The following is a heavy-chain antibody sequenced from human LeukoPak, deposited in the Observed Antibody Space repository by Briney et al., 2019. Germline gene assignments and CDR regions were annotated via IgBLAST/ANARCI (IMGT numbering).Heavy chain of an antibody. J-gene: IGHJ4*02. Sequence: ASVKVSCKVSGYTLTELSMHWVRQAPGKGLEWMGGFDPEDGETIYAQKFQGRVTMTTDTSTSTAYMELRSLRSDDTAVYYCARDTKLYYYDSSASYFDYWGQGTLVTVSS. D-gene: IGHD3-22*01. V-gene: IGHV1-24*01. CDR2: FDPEDGET. CDR3: ARDTKLYYYDSSASYFDY. CDR1: GYTLTELS.